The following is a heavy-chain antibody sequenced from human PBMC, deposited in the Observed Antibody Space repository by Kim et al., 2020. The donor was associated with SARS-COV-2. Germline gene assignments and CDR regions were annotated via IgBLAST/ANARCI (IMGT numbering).Heavy chain of an antibody. V-gene: IGHV3-21*01. Sequence: IYSADSATGRFTITRDIAKNSLYLQRNSLGAEDTAVYYGARDGGSYDLDNWGQGTLVTVSS. CDR3: ARDGGSYDLDN. CDR2: I. J-gene: IGHJ4*02. D-gene: IGHD5-12*01.